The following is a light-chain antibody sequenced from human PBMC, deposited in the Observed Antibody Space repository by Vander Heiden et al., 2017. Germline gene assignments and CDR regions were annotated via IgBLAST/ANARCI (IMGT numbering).Light chain of an antibody. Sequence: VVMNQSPISLVVLLGQPASISYRSRQSFKCTDGETYLNWFQQKPGQPPRLLMYWVSNRDSGVPDRFNGSGSGTDFTLKISRVEAEDVGIYYCKQGTPGPGTFGQGTKVEIK. J-gene: IGKJ1*01. CDR1: QSFKCTDGETY. V-gene: IGKV2-30*01. CDR2: WVS. CDR3: KQGTPGPGT.